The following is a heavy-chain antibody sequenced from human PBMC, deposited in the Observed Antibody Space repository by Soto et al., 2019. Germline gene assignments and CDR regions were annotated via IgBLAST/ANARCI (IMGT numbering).Heavy chain of an antibody. J-gene: IGHJ5*02. Sequence: QVQLVQSGAEVKKPGASVKVSCKASGYTFTSYGISWVRQAPGQGLEWMGWISAYNGNTNYAQKLQGRVTMTTDTSTSTAYMELSSLRSDDTAVYYCARGAYYYDSSGYYYEGNWFDPWGQGTLVTVSS. CDR3: ARGAYYYDSSGYYYEGNWFDP. V-gene: IGHV1-18*01. CDR2: ISAYNGNT. CDR1: GYTFTSYG. D-gene: IGHD3-22*01.